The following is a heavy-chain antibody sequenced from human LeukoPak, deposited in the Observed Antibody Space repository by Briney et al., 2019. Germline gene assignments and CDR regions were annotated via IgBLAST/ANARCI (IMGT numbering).Heavy chain of an antibody. CDR1: GFTFDDYA. CDR2: ISWNSGSI. V-gene: IGHV3-9*03. D-gene: IGHD1-26*01. CDR3: AKGGTGSYHYFDY. Sequence: GRSLRLSCAASGFTFDDYAMHWVRQAPGKGLEWVSGISWNSGSIGYADSVKGRFTISRDNAKNSLYLQMNSLRAEDMALYYCAKGGTGSYHYFDYWGQGTLVTVSS. J-gene: IGHJ4*02.